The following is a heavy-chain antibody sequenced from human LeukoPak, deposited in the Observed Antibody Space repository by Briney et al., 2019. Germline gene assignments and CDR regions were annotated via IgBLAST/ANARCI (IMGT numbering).Heavy chain of an antibody. D-gene: IGHD5-18*01. CDR3: ARGEWLLHY. V-gene: IGHV1-2*06. CDR2: INPNSGGT. Sequence: ASVKVSRKASGYTFTDYYIHWVRQAPGQGLEWMGRINPNSGGTNSAQKFQGRVTMTRDTSISTAYMELSRLRSDDTAVYYCARGEWLLHYWGQGILVTVSS. CDR1: GYTFTDYY. J-gene: IGHJ4*02.